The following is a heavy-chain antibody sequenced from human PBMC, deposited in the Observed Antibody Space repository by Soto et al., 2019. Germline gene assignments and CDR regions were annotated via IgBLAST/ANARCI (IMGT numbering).Heavy chain of an antibody. Sequence: ASVKVSCKASGYTFTSYAMHWVRQAPGQRLEWMGWINAGNGNTKYSQKFQGRVTITRDTSASTAYMELSSLRSEDTAVYYCARGGLRNYYYYMDVWGKGTTVTVSS. V-gene: IGHV1-3*01. J-gene: IGHJ6*03. D-gene: IGHD3-16*01. CDR2: INAGNGNT. CDR3: ARGGLRNYYYYMDV. CDR1: GYTFTSYA.